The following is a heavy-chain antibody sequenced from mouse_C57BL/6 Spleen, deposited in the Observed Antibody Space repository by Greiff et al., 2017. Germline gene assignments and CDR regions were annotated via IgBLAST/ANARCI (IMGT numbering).Heavy chain of an antibody. V-gene: IGHV1-26*01. Sequence: EVQLQQSGPELVKPGASVKISCKASGYTFTDYYMNWVKQSHGKSLEWIGDINPNNGGTSYNQKFKGKATLTVDKSSSTAYMELRSLTSEDSAVYYCARSDYYGGNYFDYWGQGTTLTVSS. CDR2: INPNNGGT. D-gene: IGHD1-1*01. CDR3: ARSDYYGGNYFDY. CDR1: GYTFTDYY. J-gene: IGHJ2*01.